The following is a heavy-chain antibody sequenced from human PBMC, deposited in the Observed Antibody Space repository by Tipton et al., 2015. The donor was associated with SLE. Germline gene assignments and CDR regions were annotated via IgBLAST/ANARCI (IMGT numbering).Heavy chain of an antibody. J-gene: IGHJ4*02. V-gene: IGHV4-59*01. CDR3: ARDLGRLYFDY. CDR1: GGSISSYY. D-gene: IGHD3-16*01. Sequence: TLSLTCTVSGGSISSYYWSWIRQPPGKGLEWIGHIYYSGSTNYNPSLKSRVTISVDTSKNQFSLKLSSVTAADTAVYYCARDLGRLYFDYWGQGTLVPVSS. CDR2: IYYSGST.